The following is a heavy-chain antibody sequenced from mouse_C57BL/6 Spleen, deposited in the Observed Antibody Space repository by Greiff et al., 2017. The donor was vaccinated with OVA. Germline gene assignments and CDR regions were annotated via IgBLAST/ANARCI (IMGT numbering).Heavy chain of an antibody. CDR1: GYTFTSYW. V-gene: IGHV1-69*01. CDR3: ARNCGSSYEGMDY. CDR2: IDPSDSYT. D-gene: IGHD1-1*01. J-gene: IGHJ4*01. Sequence: QVQLQQPGAELVMPGASVKLSCKASGYTFTSYWMHWVKQRPGQGLEWIGEIDPSDSYTNYNQKFKGKSTLTVDKSSSTAYMQLSSLTSEDSAGYYCARNCGSSYEGMDYWGQGTSVTVSS.